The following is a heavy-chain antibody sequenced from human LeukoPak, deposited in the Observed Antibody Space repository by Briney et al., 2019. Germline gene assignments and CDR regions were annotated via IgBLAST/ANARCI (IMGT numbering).Heavy chain of an antibody. CDR3: ARALHYDFWSGYKYNWFDP. D-gene: IGHD3-3*01. J-gene: IGHJ5*02. CDR2: ISGSGVST. Sequence: PGGSLRLSCAASGFTFSSYAMSWVRQAPGKGLEWVSVISGSGVSTYYADSVKGRFTISRDNSKNTLYLQMNSLRAEDTAVYYCARALHYDFWSGYKYNWFDPWGQGTPVTVSS. V-gene: IGHV3-23*01. CDR1: GFTFSSYA.